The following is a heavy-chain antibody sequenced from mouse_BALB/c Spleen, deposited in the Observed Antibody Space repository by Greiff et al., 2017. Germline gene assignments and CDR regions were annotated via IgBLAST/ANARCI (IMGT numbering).Heavy chain of an antibody. D-gene: IGHD4-1*01. V-gene: IGHV5-17*02. CDR1: GFTFSSFG. CDR2: ISSGSSTI. Sequence: EVKLQESGGGLVQPGGSRKLSCAASGFTFSSFGMHWVRQAPEKGLEWVAYISSGSSTIYYADTVKGRFTISRDNPKNTLFLQMTSLRSEDTAMYYCARDLTGYWYFDVWGAGTTVTVSS. CDR3: ARDLTGYWYFDV. J-gene: IGHJ1*01.